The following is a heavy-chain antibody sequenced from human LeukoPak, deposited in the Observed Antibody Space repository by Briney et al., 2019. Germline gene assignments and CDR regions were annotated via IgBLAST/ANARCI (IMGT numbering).Heavy chain of an antibody. CDR1: EFTFSSYA. CDR2: ISGSGGST. CDR3: ATRQNGVCPGCGY. V-gene: IGHV3-23*01. J-gene: IGHJ4*02. Sequence: GGSLRLSCAASEFTFSSYAMSWVRQAPGKGLEWVSAISGSGGSTYYADSVKGRFTISRDNSKNTLYLQMNSLRAEDTAVYYCATRQNGVCPGCGYWGQGTLVTVSS. D-gene: IGHD2-8*01.